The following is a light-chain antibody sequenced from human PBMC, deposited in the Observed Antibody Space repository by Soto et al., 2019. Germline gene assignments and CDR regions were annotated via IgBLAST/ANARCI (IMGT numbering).Light chain of an antibody. CDR1: SSDVGGYNY. Sequence: QSVLTQPASVSGSPGQSITISCTGTSSDVGGYNYVSWYQQHPGKAPKLMIYDVSNRPSVVSNRFSGSKSGNTASLTISGLQAEDEADYYCSSYTSRSSSTYVFGTGTKLTVL. CDR2: DVS. CDR3: SSYTSRSSSTYV. J-gene: IGLJ1*01. V-gene: IGLV2-14*01.